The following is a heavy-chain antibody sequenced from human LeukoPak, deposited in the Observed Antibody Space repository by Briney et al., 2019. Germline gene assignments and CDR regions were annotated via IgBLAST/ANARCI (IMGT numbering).Heavy chain of an antibody. CDR1: GGSISSYY. CDR3: AILGHSGYDRGYYYYYYMDV. D-gene: IGHD5-12*01. J-gene: IGHJ6*03. CDR2: IYTSGST. Sequence: PSETLSLTCTVSGGSISSYYWSWIRQPAGKGLEWIGRIYTSGSTNYNPSLKSRVTMSVDTSKNQFSLKLSSVTAADTAVYYCAILGHSGYDRGYYYYYYMDVWGKGTTVTISS. V-gene: IGHV4-4*07.